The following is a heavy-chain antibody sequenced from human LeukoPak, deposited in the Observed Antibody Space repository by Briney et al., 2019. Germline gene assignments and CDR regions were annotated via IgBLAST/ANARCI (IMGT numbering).Heavy chain of an antibody. D-gene: IGHD2-8*01. CDR1: GGSISNTNW. CDR2: IPLTGPT. J-gene: IGHJ4*02. CDR3: SRENGAFSPFGY. V-gene: IGHV4-4*02. Sequence: PSETLSLICGVSGGSISNTNWWSWVRQHPGQGLAWIGEIPLTGPTHYNPSLESRVTVSLDDSKNQRSLNLTSVTAADTAVYYCSRENGAFSPFGYWGQGTLVTVLS.